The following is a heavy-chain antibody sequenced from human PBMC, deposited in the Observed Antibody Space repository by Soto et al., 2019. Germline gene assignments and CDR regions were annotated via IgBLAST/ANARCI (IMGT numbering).Heavy chain of an antibody. V-gene: IGHV3-23*01. CDR1: GFTFSSYA. CDR3: AKRGGYDFWSGYYRDY. D-gene: IGHD3-3*01. Sequence: EVQLLESGGGLVQPGGSLRLSCEASGFTFSSYAMSWVRQAPGKGLEWVSAISGSGGSTYYADSVKGRFTISRDNSKNTLYLQMNSLRAEDTAVYYCAKRGGYDFWSGYYRDYWGQGTLVTVSS. CDR2: ISGSGGST. J-gene: IGHJ4*02.